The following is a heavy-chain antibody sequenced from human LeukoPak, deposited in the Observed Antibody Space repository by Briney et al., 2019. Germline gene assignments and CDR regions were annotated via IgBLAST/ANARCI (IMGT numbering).Heavy chain of an antibody. D-gene: IGHD3-10*01. J-gene: IGHJ4*02. V-gene: IGHV4-34*01. CDR1: GGPFSGYY. Sequence: SETLSLTCAVYGGPFSGYYWSWIRQPPGKGLEWIGEINHSGSTNYNPSLKSRVTISVDTSKNQFSLKLSSVTAADTAVYYCARRGSGDYFDYWGQGTLVTVSS. CDR2: INHSGST. CDR3: ARRGSGDYFDY.